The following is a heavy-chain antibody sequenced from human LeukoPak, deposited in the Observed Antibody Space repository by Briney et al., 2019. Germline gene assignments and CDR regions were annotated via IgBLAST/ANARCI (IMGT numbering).Heavy chain of an antibody. V-gene: IGHV4-30-4*08. D-gene: IGHD1-26*01. CDR3: ARHLSGSSWFDP. CDR2: MHYTGNT. J-gene: IGHJ5*02. CDR1: GDSITSGDYY. Sequence: PSETLSLTCTVSGDSITSGDYYWTWIRQPPGKGLEWVAYMHYTGNTYYNSSLESRFTISVDTSKNQFSLRLSFVTAADTAMYYCARHLSGSSWFDPWGQGTLVTVSS.